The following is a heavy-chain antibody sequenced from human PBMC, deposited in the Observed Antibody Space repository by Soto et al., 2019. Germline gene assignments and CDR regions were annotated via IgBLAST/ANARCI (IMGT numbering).Heavy chain of an antibody. V-gene: IGHV3-23*01. CDR2: ISGSGGST. J-gene: IGHJ4*02. CDR1: GFTFSSYA. CDR3: AKPDLLWFGELLPLYY. D-gene: IGHD3-10*01. Sequence: EVQLLESGGGLVQPGGSLRLSCAASGFTFSSYAMSWVRQAPGKGLEWVSAISGSGGSTYYADSVKGRFTISRDNSKNTLYLQMNSLRAEDTAVYYCAKPDLLWFGELLPLYYWGQGTLVTVSS.